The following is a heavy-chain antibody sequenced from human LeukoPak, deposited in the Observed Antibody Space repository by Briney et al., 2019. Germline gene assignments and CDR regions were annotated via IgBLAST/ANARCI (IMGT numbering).Heavy chain of an antibody. D-gene: IGHD3-22*01. V-gene: IGHV4-34*01. Sequence: SETLSLTCAVYGGSFSGYYWSWIRQPPGKGLEWIGEINHSGSTNYNPSLKSRVTISVDTSKNQFSLKLSSVTAADTAVYYCARRGIYDSSGYYHYWGQGTLVTVSS. J-gene: IGHJ4*02. CDR3: ARRGIYDSSGYYHY. CDR1: GGSFSGYY. CDR2: INHSGST.